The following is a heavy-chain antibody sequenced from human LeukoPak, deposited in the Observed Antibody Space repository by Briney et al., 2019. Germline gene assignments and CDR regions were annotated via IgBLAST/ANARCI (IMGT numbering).Heavy chain of an antibody. D-gene: IGHD5-18*01. CDR3: ARSGYSYGEIDY. J-gene: IGHJ4*02. CDR1: GGSISSYY. V-gene: IGHV4-4*07. CDR2: IYTSGST. Sequence: SETLSLTCTVSGGSISSYYWSRIRQPAGKGLEWIGRIYTSGSTNYNPSLKSRVTMSVDTSKNQFSLKLSSVTAADTAVYYCARSGYSYGEIDYWGQGTLVTVSS.